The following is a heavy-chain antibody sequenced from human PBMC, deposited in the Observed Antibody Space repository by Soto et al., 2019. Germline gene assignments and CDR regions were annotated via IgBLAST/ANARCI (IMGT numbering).Heavy chain of an antibody. CDR3: ARGGHVVVVTAAFDY. CDR1: GNTFSNYY. V-gene: IGHV1-46*03. J-gene: IGHJ4*02. D-gene: IGHD2-21*02. Sequence: ASVKVSCKASGNTFSNYYIHCVRQAPGQGLEWMGTINPSGGHTTYAQKFLGRVTMTRDTSTSTLYMELTSLRSEDTAVYYCARGGHVVVVTAAFDYWGQGTLVTVS. CDR2: INPSGGHT.